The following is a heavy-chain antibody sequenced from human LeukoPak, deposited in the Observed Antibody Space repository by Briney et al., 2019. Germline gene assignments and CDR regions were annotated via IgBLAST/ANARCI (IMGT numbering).Heavy chain of an antibody. J-gene: IGHJ5*02. CDR2: MHYSGNT. CDR3: ARHLPRDRIAARPTFNWFDP. V-gene: IGHV4-39*01. Sequence: SSYGMHWVRQAPGKGLEWIGSMHYSGNTYYNPSLKSRVTIFVDTSKNQFSLKLTSVTAADTAVYYCARHLPRDRIAARPTFNWFDPWGQGTLVTVSS. CDR1: SSYG. D-gene: IGHD6-6*01.